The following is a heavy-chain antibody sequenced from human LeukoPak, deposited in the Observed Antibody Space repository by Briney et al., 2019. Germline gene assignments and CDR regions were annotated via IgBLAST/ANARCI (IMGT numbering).Heavy chain of an antibody. CDR3: AGLGGYCTNAVCYSTFDI. V-gene: IGHV4-4*07. CDR2: VYTSGNA. D-gene: IGHD2-8*01. Sequence: SETLSLTCTVSGGSISSYYWSWLRQPAGKGLEWIGRVYTSGNANYNPSLKSRVTMSLDTSKNQFSLKLNSVTAADTAVYYCAGLGGYCTNAVCYSTFDIWGQGTMATVSS. J-gene: IGHJ3*02. CDR1: GGSISSYY.